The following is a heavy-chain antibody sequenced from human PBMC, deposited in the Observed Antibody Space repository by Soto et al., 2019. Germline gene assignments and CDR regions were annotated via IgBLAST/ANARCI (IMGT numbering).Heavy chain of an antibody. V-gene: IGHV4-31*03. Sequence: NPSETLSLTCTVSGGSISSGGYYWSWIRQHPGKGLEWIGYIYYSGSTYYNPSLKSRVTISVDTSKNQFSLKLSSVTAADTAVYYCARDITVTTETGMRGDYYYGMDVWGQGTTVTVAS. J-gene: IGHJ6*02. D-gene: IGHD4-4*01. CDR2: IYYSGST. CDR3: ARDITVTTETGMRGDYYYGMDV. CDR1: GGSISSGGYY.